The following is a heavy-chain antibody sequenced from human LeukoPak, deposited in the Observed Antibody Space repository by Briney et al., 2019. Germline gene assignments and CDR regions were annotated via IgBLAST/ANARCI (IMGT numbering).Heavy chain of an antibody. CDR3: ARGGMVAIDY. V-gene: IGHV4-59*01. J-gene: IGHJ4*02. Sequence: SETLSLTCTISGGSISSYYWSWIRQPPGKGLEWIGYIYYSGSTNYNPSLKSRVTISVDTSKNQFSLKLSSVTATDTAVYYCARGGMVAIDYWGQGTLVTVSS. CDR2: IYYSGST. CDR1: GGSISSYY. D-gene: IGHD5-12*01.